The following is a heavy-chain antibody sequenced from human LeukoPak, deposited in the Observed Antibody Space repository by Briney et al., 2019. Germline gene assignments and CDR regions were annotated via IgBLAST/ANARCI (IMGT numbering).Heavy chain of an antibody. CDR3: AREPSPTQWSEYYFDY. D-gene: IGHD2-15*01. Sequence: NPGGSLRLSCAASGFTFSSYSMNWVRQAPGKGLEWVSSISSSSSYIYYADSVKGRFTISRDNAKNSLYLQMNSLRAEDTAVYYCAREPSPTQWSEYYFDYWGQGTLVTVSS. V-gene: IGHV3-21*01. CDR2: ISSSSSYI. J-gene: IGHJ4*02. CDR1: GFTFSSYS.